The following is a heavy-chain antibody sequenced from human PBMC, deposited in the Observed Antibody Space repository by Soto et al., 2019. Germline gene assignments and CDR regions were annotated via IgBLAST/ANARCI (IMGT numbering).Heavy chain of an antibody. CDR2: ISWDGGST. CDR3: AKDQSPYDILTGYSDY. J-gene: IGHJ4*02. D-gene: IGHD3-9*01. Sequence: GGSLRLSCAASGFTFDDYTMHWVRQAPGKGLEWVSLISWDGGSTYYADSVKGRFTISRDNSKNSLYLQMNSLRTEDTALYYCAKDQSPYDILTGYSDYWGQGTLVTVSS. V-gene: IGHV3-43*01. CDR1: GFTFDDYT.